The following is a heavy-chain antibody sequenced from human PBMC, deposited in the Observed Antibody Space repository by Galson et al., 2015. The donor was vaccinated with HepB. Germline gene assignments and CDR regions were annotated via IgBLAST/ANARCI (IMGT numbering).Heavy chain of an antibody. Sequence: SLRLSCAASRFTFSNYGMSWVRQAPGKGLEWVSAISGGGGGTYYADSVKGRFTISRDNSKSTLYLQMNSLRAEDTAIYYCAKEKYSSSWTSKYYFDYWGQGTLVTVSS. J-gene: IGHJ4*02. CDR1: RFTFSNYG. D-gene: IGHD6-13*01. CDR2: ISGGGGGT. V-gene: IGHV3-23*01. CDR3: AKEKYSSSWTSKYYFDY.